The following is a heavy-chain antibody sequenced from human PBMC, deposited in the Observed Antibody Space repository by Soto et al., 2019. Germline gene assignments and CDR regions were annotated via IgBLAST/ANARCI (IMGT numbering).Heavy chain of an antibody. J-gene: IGHJ4*02. CDR2: INRDGSST. Sequence: EVQLVESGGGLVQPGGSLRLSCAASGFTFSSYWMHWVRQAPGKGLVWVSRINRDGSSTSYADSVKGRFTISRDNAKNTLYLQMNSLRAEDTAVYYCVLRYYDFWSGYSGFDYWGQGTLVTVSS. D-gene: IGHD3-3*01. CDR3: VLRYYDFWSGYSGFDY. CDR1: GFTFSSYW. V-gene: IGHV3-74*01.